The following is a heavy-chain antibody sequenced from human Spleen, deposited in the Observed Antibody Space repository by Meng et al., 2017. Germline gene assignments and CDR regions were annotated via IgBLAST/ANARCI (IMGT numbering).Heavy chain of an antibody. CDR2: IYYSGTT. D-gene: IGHD3-10*01. V-gene: IGHV4-39*07. Sequence: SETLSLTCTVSGGSISSTYYWGWIRQPPGKGLEWIGTIYYSGTTYYNPSLKSRVTISVDTSKNHFSLKLRSVTAADTAVYYCARNSYGSGSYYSVFDIWGQGTMVTVSS. J-gene: IGHJ3*02. CDR3: ARNSYGSGSYYSVFDI. CDR1: GGSISSTYY.